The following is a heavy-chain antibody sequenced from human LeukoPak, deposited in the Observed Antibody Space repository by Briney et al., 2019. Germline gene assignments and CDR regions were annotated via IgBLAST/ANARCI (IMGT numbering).Heavy chain of an antibody. J-gene: IGHJ4*02. Sequence: PSDTLSLTCAVSGYSISSSNWWGWIRQPPGKGLEWIGYIYYSGSTYYNPSLKSRVTMSVDTSKNQFSLKLSSVTAADTAVYYCARGYRASGYDYLDYWGQGTLVTVSS. D-gene: IGHD5-12*01. CDR1: GYSISSSNW. V-gene: IGHV4-28*03. CDR2: IYYSGST. CDR3: ARGYRASGYDYLDY.